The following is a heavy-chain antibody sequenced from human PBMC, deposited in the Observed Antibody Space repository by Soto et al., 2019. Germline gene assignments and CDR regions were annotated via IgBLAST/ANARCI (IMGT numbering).Heavy chain of an antibody. CDR2: IIPIFGTA. CDR1: GGTFSSYA. J-gene: IGHJ6*02. D-gene: IGHD6-13*01. CDR3: AREGDQYSSSWYPNYYYYGMDV. V-gene: IGHV1-69*13. Sequence: SVKVSCKASGGTFSSYAISWVRQAPGQGLEWMGGIIPIFGTANYAQKFQGRVTITADESTSTAYMELSSLRSEDTAVYYCAREGDQYSSSWYPNYYYYGMDVWGQGTTVTVSS.